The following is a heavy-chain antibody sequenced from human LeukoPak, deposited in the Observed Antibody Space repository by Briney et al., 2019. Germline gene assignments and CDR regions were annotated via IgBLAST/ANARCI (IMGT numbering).Heavy chain of an antibody. J-gene: IGHJ6*02. Sequence: GASVKVSCKVSGYTLTGLSMHWVRQAPGKGLEWMGGFDPEDGETIYAQKFQGRVTMTGDTSTDTAYMELSSLRSEDTAVYYCATDRPLYGMDVWGQGTTVTVSS. CDR3: ATDRPLYGMDV. CDR2: FDPEDGET. V-gene: IGHV1-24*01. CDR1: GYTLTGLS.